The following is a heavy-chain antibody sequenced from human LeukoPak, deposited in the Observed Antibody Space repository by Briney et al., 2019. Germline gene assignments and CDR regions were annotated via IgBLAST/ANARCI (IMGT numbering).Heavy chain of an antibody. J-gene: IGHJ4*02. CDR3: ASLAYDSSGLRLP. CDR1: GHTFTSYG. D-gene: IGHD3-22*01. CDR2: ISAYNGNT. Sequence: GASVKVSCKASGHTFTSYGISWVRQAPGQGLEWMGWISAYNGNTNYAQKLQGRVTMTRDTSISTAYMELSRLRSDDTAVYYCASLAYDSSGLRLPWGQGTLVTVSS. V-gene: IGHV1-18*01.